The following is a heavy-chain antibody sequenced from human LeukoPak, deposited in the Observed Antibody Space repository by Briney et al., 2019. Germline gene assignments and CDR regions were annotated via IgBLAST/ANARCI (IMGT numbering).Heavy chain of an antibody. CDR1: GFTFTNYW. V-gene: IGHV3-7*03. CDR3: ARRAGAYSHPYDY. Sequence: GGSLRLSCVVSGFTFTNYWMGWVRQAPGKGLEWVGNIKPDGSDKYYMGSMKGRFTISRDNSENSLHLHMNSLRAEDTAVYYCARRAGAYSHPYDYWGQGALVTVSS. D-gene: IGHD4/OR15-4a*01. CDR2: IKPDGSDK. J-gene: IGHJ4*02.